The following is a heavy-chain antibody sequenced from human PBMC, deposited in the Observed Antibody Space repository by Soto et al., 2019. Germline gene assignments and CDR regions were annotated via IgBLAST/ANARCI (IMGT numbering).Heavy chain of an antibody. CDR2: LSGSGTST. CDR1: GFSFVNYA. J-gene: IGHJ4*02. Sequence: GGSLRLSCAASGFSFVNYAMNWVRQAPGKGLEWVSGLSGSGTSTYYADSVKGRFTISRDNSRDTLFLQMNSLTADDTAVYYCAKATTNGGWFNPFDSWGQGITVTVSS. D-gene: IGHD6-19*01. CDR3: AKATTNGGWFNPFDS. V-gene: IGHV3-23*01.